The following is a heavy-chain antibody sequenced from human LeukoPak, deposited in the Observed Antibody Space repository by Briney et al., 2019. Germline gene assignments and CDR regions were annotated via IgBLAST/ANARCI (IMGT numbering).Heavy chain of an antibody. CDR1: GFTFSSYA. CDR2: ISGSGGST. CDR3: AKDRYSSGWYDFDY. D-gene: IGHD6-19*01. J-gene: IGHJ4*02. V-gene: IGHV3-23*01. Sequence: AGGSLRLSCAASGFTFSSYAMSWVRQAPGKGLEWVSAISGSGGSTYYADSVKGRFTISRDNSKNTLYLQMNSLRAEDTAVYYSAKDRYSSGWYDFDYWGQGTLVTVSS.